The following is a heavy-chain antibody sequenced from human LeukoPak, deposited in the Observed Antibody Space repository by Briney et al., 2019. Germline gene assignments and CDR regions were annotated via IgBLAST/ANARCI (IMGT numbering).Heavy chain of an antibody. Sequence: PGRSLRLSCVASGFTFSSYGMHWVRQAPGKGLEWVAVIWYDGSNKYYADSVRGRFTISRDNSKNTLYLQMNSLRAEDTAVYYCARDDGGSGTSGTFDYWGQGTLVTVSS. J-gene: IGHJ4*02. CDR2: IWYDGSNK. CDR1: GFTFSSYG. D-gene: IGHD1-26*01. V-gene: IGHV3-33*01. CDR3: ARDDGGSGTSGTFDY.